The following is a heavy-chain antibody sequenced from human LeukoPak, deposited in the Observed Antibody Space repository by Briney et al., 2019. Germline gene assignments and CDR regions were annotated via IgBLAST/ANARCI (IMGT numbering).Heavy chain of an antibody. CDR1: GFTFSSYA. J-gene: IGHJ5*02. CDR3: ARAPDLIAVAGTGWSDP. CDR2: ISGSGGST. D-gene: IGHD6-19*01. V-gene: IGHV3-23*01. Sequence: GGSLRLSCAASGFTFSSYAMSWVRQAPGKGLEWVSAISGSGGSTYYADSVKGRFTISGDNAKNSLYLQMNSLRAEDTAVYYCARAPDLIAVAGTGWSDPWGQGTLVTVSS.